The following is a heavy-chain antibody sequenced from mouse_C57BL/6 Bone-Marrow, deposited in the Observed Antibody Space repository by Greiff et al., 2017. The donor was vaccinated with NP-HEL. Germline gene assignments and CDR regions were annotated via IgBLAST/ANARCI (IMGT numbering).Heavy chain of an antibody. CDR3: ARKRQFQNYFDY. Sequence: VQLQQSGVELARSGASVKLSCKASGYTFTSYGISWVNQRTGQGLEWIGEIYPRSGNSYYNEKFTGKATLTADRSSSTAYIELRSLTSEDTAVYCCARKRQFQNYFDYWGKGTTLTVSS. J-gene: IGHJ2*01. CDR1: GYTFTSYG. V-gene: IGHV1-81*01. CDR2: IYPRSGNS. D-gene: IGHD6-1*01.